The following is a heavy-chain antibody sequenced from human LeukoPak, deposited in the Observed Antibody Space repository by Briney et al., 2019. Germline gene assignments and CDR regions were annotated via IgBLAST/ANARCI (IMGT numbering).Heavy chain of an antibody. Sequence: GISWNSGSIGYADSVKGRFTISRDNAKNSLYLQMNSLRAEDTALYYCAKDSGPYYYDSSGYYDYWGQGTLVTVSS. V-gene: IGHV3-9*01. CDR2: ISWNSGSI. J-gene: IGHJ4*02. D-gene: IGHD3-22*01. CDR3: AKDSGPYYYDSSGYYDY.